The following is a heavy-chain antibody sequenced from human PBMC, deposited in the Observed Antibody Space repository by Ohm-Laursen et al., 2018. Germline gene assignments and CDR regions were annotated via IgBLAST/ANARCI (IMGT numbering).Heavy chain of an antibody. V-gene: IGHV1-69*06. J-gene: IGHJ4*02. CDR3: ASSLGYCSGSSCYSYVY. D-gene: IGHD2-15*01. CDR1: GYTFTGYY. Sequence: GASVKVSCKASGYTFTGYYMHWVRQATGQGLEWMGGIFPMSGKTNYAQNFQGRVTITADKSTSTSYMELSSLRSEDTALYYCASSLGYCSGSSCYSYVYWGQGTLVTVSS. CDR2: IFPMSGKT.